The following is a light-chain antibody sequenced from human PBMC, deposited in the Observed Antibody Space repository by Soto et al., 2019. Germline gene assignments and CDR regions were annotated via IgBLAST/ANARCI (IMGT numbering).Light chain of an antibody. CDR2: GAS. Sequence: EIVMTRSPATLSVSPGERATLSCRASQSVSSDLAWYQQRPGQAPRLLIYGASTRATDIPARFSGSGSGTEFTLTISSLQCEDFAVYYCQQYNNWPRTFGQGTKVEIK. CDR3: QQYNNWPRT. V-gene: IGKV3-15*01. CDR1: QSVSSD. J-gene: IGKJ1*01.